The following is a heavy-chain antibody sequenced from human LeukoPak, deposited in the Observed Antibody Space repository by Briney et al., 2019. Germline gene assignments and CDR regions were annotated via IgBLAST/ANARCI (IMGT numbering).Heavy chain of an antibody. J-gene: IGHJ4*02. CDR1: GGSFSGYY. CDR3: ARDVDTTSY. D-gene: IGHD5-18*01. CDR2: INHSGST. V-gene: IGHV4-34*01. Sequence: NPSETLSLTCAVYGGSFSGYYWNWIRQPPGKGLEWIGEINHSGSTNYNPSLKSRVTISVDTSKNQFSLKLSSVTAADTAVYYCARDVDTTSYWGQGTLVTVSS.